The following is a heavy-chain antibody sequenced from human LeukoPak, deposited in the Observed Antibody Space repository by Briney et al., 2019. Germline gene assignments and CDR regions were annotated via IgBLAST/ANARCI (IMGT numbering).Heavy chain of an antibody. V-gene: IGHV1-46*01. CDR1: GYTFTRYY. D-gene: IGHD6-13*01. CDR3: ARYGSSWYWDYYYYMDV. Sequence: ASVKVSCKASGYTFTRYYIHWVRQAPGQGLEWMGIINPSGGSTSYAQKFQGRVTMTRDMSTSTVYMELSSLRSEDTAVYYCARYGSSWYWDYYYYMDVWGKGTTVTVSS. J-gene: IGHJ6*03. CDR2: INPSGGST.